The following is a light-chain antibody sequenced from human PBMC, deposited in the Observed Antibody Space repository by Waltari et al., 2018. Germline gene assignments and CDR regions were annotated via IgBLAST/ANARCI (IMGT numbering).Light chain of an antibody. CDR1: QSISRY. CDR3: QQSSSTPPFT. J-gene: IGKJ3*01. CDR2: AAS. V-gene: IGKV1-39*01. Sequence: DIQMTQSPSSLSASVGDRVTTTCRASQSISRYLNWYQQKPGKAPKLLIYAASSLQSGVPSRFSGSGSGTDFTLTINSLQPEDFATYYCQQSSSTPPFTFGPGTKVDIK.